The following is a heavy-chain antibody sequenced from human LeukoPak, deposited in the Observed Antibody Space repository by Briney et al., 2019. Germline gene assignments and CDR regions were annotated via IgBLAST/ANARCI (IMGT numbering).Heavy chain of an antibody. D-gene: IGHD1-26*01. CDR3: ARDLSFGSLDF. V-gene: IGHV3-33*01. CDR1: GFTLSSHG. Sequence: PGGSLRLSCVASGFTLSSHGMHWVRQAPGKGLEWVALIWYDGTRENYADSVKGRFTISRDLFKNTLNLQMNSLRVDDTVVFYCARDLSFGSLDFRGQGTLVTVSS. J-gene: IGHJ4*02. CDR2: IWYDGTRE.